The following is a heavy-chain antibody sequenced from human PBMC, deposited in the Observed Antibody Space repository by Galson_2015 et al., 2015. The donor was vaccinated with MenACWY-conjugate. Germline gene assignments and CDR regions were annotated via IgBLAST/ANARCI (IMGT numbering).Heavy chain of an antibody. J-gene: IGHJ6*02. CDR2: ISYDGSNK. CDR3: ARDSPRRYSHGPVYYYGMDF. Sequence: SLRLSCAASGFSFSSYGMHWVRQAPGKGLEWVAIISYDGSNKYYADSVKGRFTISRDNSKNTLYLQMNSLRAEDTAVYYCARDSPRRYSHGPVYYYGMDFWGQGTTVTVSS. D-gene: IGHD5-18*01. CDR1: GFSFSSYG. V-gene: IGHV3-30*03.